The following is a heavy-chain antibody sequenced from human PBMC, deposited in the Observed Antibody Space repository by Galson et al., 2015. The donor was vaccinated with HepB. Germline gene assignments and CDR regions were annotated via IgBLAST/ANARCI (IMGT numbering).Heavy chain of an antibody. CDR1: GFTFNDAW. CDR3: TIGGQGDF. CDR2: IKSKTDGGTT. J-gene: IGHJ4*02. V-gene: IGHV3-15*01. Sequence: SLRLSCAASGFTFNDAWTTWVRQAPGKGLEWVGRIKSKTDGGTTDYAAPVKGRFTISRDDSKDTLYLQMKSLKIEDTAVYYCTIGGQGDFWGQGTLVTVSS. D-gene: IGHD5-12*01.